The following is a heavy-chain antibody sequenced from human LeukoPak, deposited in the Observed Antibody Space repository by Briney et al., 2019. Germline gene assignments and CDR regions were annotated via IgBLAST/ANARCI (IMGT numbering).Heavy chain of an antibody. CDR2: IYTSGST. J-gene: IGHJ3*02. Sequence: SETLSLTCSVSGGSISSCYWSWIRQPAGKGLEWIGRIYTSGSTNYNPSLKSRVTMSVDTSKNHFSLKLSSVTAADTAVYYCAVNYGDDAFDIWGQGTMVTVSS. CDR1: GGSISSCY. V-gene: IGHV4-4*07. CDR3: AVNYGDDAFDI. D-gene: IGHD4-17*01.